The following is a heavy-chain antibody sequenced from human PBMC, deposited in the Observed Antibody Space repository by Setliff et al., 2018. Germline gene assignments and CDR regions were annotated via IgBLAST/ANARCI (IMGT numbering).Heavy chain of an antibody. V-gene: IGHV1-8*03. CDR3: ARGSRSGGKGGYNWFDP. CDR1: GYTFTSYD. J-gene: IGHJ5*02. Sequence: ASSEGSCKASGYTFTSYDINWVRQATGQGLEWMGWMNPNSGHTGYAQKFQGRVTITRNTSISTTYMELSSLRSEDTAVYYCARGSRSGGKGGYNWFDPWGQGTLVTVSS. D-gene: IGHD2-15*01. CDR2: MNPNSGHT.